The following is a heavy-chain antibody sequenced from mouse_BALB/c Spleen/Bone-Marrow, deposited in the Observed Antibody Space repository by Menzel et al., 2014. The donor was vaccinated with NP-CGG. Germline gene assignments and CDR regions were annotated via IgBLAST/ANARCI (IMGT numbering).Heavy chain of an antibody. D-gene: IGHD1-2*01. CDR2: IWSDGST. Sequence: QVQLQQSGPGLVAPSQSLSITCTVLGFSLTTYVLHWVRQPPGRALEWLVVIWSDGSTTYNSALKSRLSISKDNSKSQVFLKMSSLQTDDTAMYYCATSLLRPAMDYWGQGTSVTVSS. V-gene: IGHV2-6*02. CDR1: GFSLTTYV. J-gene: IGHJ4*01. CDR3: ATSLLRPAMDY.